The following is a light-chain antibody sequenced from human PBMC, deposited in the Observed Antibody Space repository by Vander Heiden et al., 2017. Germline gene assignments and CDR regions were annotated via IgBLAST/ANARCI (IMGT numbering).Light chain of an antibody. J-gene: IGLJ2*01. CDR3: AAWDDSLKTVV. CDR2: GNN. V-gene: IGLV1-44*01. CDR1: STDIGTNT. Sequence: QSVLTQPPSASGTPGQWLCISCSGSSTDIGTNTVNWYQQLPGTAPKLLIFGNNQRPSGVPDRFSGSKSGTSASLAISGLQSEDDADYYCAAWDDSLKTVVFGGGTKVTVL.